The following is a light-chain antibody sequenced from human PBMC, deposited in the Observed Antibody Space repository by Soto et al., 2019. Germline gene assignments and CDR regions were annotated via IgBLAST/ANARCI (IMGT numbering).Light chain of an antibody. CDR3: QQYNTLNT. CDR2: NVS. CDR1: QNVNSN. J-gene: IGKJ2*01. Sequence: EIAMTQSPATLSVSPGQRATLSCRASQNVNSNLAWYQQKPGHAPSLLMYNVSTMATGFPARFSGSGSGTEFTLTISSLQSEDSAIYYFQQYNTLNTLGQGNKLEI. V-gene: IGKV3-15*01.